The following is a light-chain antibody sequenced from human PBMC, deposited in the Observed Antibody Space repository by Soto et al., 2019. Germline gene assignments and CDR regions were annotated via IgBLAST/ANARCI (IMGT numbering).Light chain of an antibody. CDR2: LAS. CDR3: HQRQSWPRT. Sequence: EIVLTKSPATLSSLPGDRVTLSCRASQAVNTRLAWYQHKPGQAPRLLIYLASNRAAGVPARFSGSGSGTDFTLTISDVEPEDFAVYYCHQRQSWPRTFGQGTTVDIK. CDR1: QAVNTR. V-gene: IGKV3-11*01. J-gene: IGKJ1*01.